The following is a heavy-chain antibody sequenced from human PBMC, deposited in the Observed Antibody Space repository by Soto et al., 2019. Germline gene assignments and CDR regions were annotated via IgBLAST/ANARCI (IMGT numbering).Heavy chain of an antibody. V-gene: IGHV1-18*01. CDR3: ARVVPGAEAWFGP. Sequence: GAPVKGSCKTSCYTFSNHGITLVRQAPGQPLEWLGWISLYSDGTNYAQKFQGRVSMTTDTSTTTAYMELRSLRSDDTAVYYCARVVPGAEAWFGPWGQGTLVTVSS. CDR1: CYTFSNHG. J-gene: IGHJ5*02. CDR2: ISLYSDGT. D-gene: IGHD2-2*01.